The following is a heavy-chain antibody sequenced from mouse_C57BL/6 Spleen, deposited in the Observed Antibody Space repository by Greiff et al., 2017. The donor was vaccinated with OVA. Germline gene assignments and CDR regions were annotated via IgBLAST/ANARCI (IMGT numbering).Heavy chain of an antibody. Sequence: EVKVVESGGDLVKPGGSLKLSCAASGFTFSSYGMSWVRQTPDKRLEWVATISSGGSYTYSPDSVKGRFTISRDNAKNTLYLTMSSLKSEDTAMYSGARHRVITVIASMDYWGQGTSVTVSS. CDR1: GFTFSSYG. D-gene: IGHD1-1*01. CDR3: ARHRVITVIASMDY. CDR2: ISSGGSYT. V-gene: IGHV5-6*01. J-gene: IGHJ4*01.